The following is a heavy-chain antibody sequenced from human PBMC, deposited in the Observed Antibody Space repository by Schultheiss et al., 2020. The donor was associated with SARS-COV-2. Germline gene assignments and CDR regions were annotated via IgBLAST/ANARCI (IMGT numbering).Heavy chain of an antibody. CDR3: AKGRIAVAGLLDY. Sequence: GESLKISCSASGFTFSSYAMHWVRQAPGKGLEYVSAISSNGGSTYYADSVKGRFTISRDNSKNTLYLQMNSLRAEDTAVYYCAKGRIAVAGLLDYWGQGTLVTVSS. CDR2: ISSNGGST. CDR1: GFTFSSYA. V-gene: IGHV3-64*04. J-gene: IGHJ4*02. D-gene: IGHD6-19*01.